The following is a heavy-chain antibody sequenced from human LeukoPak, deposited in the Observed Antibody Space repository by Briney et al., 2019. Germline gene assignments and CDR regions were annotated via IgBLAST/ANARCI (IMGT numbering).Heavy chain of an antibody. Sequence: SETLSLTCTVSGGSISSYYWSWIRQPPGKGLEYIGYIYSSGSTNYNPSLKSRVTISVDTSKNQFSLKLTSMTAADTAVYYCARDIGSGYPSPFDYWGQGTLVTVSS. V-gene: IGHV4-59*01. CDR2: IYSSGST. CDR3: ARDIGSGYPSPFDY. J-gene: IGHJ4*02. D-gene: IGHD3-22*01. CDR1: GGSISSYY.